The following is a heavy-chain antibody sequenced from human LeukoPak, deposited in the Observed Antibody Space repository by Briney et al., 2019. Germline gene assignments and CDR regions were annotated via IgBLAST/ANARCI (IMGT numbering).Heavy chain of an antibody. J-gene: IGHJ6*03. CDR1: GGSIRDFY. CDR2: IYTGAT. Sequence: PSETLSLTCSVSGGSIRDFYWTWIRQPPGKGLEWIGYIYTGATNYSPSLRGRVIMSVDTSRNQFSLNLTSVTPADTAVYFCARLGDEIAVSGLKYYHYSHTDVWGSGTTVAVCS. D-gene: IGHD6-19*01. V-gene: IGHV4-59*01. CDR3: ARLGDEIAVSGLKYYHYSHTDV.